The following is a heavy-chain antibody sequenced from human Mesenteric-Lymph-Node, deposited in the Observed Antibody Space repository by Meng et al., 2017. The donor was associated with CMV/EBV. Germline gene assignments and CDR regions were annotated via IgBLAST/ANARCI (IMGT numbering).Heavy chain of an antibody. J-gene: IGHJ4*02. D-gene: IGHD3-10*01. Sequence: GGSLSLTCAASGFTFSSYEMNWVRQAPGKGLEWVSYISSSGSTIYYADSVKGRFTISRDNAKNSLYLQMNSLRAEDTAVYYCAREWLGSVIRRSGLSIHLDYWGQGTLVTVSS. CDR3: AREWLGSVIRRSGLSIHLDY. CDR1: GFTFSSYE. CDR2: ISSSGSTI. V-gene: IGHV3-48*03.